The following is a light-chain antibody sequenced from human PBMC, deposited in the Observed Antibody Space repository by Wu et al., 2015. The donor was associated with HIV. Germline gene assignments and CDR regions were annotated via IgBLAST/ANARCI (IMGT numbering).Light chain of an antibody. V-gene: IGKV3-15*01. CDR3: QQYNNWPPLT. CDR2: GAS. J-gene: IGKJ4*01. Sequence: TQSPATLSLSPGESATLSCRASQSISSSYLAWYQQTPGQAPRLLIYGASTRATGIPARFSGSGSGTEFTLTISSLQSEDFAVYYCQQYNNWPPLTFGGGTKVEIK. CDR1: QSISSSY.